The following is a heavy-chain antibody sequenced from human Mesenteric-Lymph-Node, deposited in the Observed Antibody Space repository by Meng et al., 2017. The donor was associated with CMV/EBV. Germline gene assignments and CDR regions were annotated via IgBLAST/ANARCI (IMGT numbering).Heavy chain of an antibody. D-gene: IGHD3-10*01. CDR3: ARDAPGGLDY. Sequence: GESLKISCAASGFTVSSNYMSWVHQAPGKGLEWVSVIYSGGSTYYADSVKGRFTISRDNSKNTLYLQMNSLRAEDTAVYYCARDAPGGLDYWGQGTLVTVSS. J-gene: IGHJ4*02. V-gene: IGHV3-53*01. CDR1: GFTVSSNY. CDR2: IYSGGST.